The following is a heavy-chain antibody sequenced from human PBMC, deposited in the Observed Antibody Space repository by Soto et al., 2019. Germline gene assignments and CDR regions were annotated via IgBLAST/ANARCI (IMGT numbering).Heavy chain of an antibody. D-gene: IGHD3-22*01. V-gene: IGHV3-23*01. CDR3: AKEYYYDPSGPYSDLYFDS. CDR1: GFSFSSYA. J-gene: IGHJ4*02. Sequence: EVQLLESGGGLTQPGGSLRLACAASGFSFSSYAMSWVRQAPSQGLEWVSSITTRGGRTYYADSVRGRFTISRDNFANALYLEMNSLRAEDTAIYYCAKEYYYDPSGPYSDLYFDSWGQGTVVTVSS. CDR2: ITTRGGRT.